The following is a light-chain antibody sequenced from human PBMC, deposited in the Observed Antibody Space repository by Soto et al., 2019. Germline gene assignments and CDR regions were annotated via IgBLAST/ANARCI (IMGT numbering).Light chain of an antibody. V-gene: IGKV3-20*01. CDR2: GAS. CDR1: QSVSSSY. J-gene: IGKJ2*01. CDR3: QQYGSSPMYT. Sequence: EIVLTQSPGTLSLSPGERATLSCRASQSVSSSYLAWYQQKPGQAPRLLIYGASSRATGIPDRFSGSGSGTDFTLTISILEPEDVAVYYCQQYGSSPMYTFGQGTKLRSN.